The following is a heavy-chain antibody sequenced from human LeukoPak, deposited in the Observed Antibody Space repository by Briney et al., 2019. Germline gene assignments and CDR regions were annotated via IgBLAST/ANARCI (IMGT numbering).Heavy chain of an antibody. CDR2: INPSGGST. V-gene: IGHV1-46*01. D-gene: IGHD2-2*01. J-gene: IGHJ3*02. CDR1: GYTFTSYY. CDR3: ASWSHCSSTSCYGGTFDI. Sequence: ASVKVSCKASGYTFTSYYMHWVRQAPGQGLEWMGIINPSGGSTSYAQKFQGRVTMTRDMSTSTVYMELSSLRSEDTAVYYCASWSHCSSTSCYGGTFDIWGQGTMVTVSS.